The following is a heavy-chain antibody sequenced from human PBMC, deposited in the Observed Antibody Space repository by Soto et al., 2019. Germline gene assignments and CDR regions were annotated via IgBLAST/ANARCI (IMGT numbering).Heavy chain of an antibody. D-gene: IGHD1-26*01. J-gene: IGHJ6*02. CDR2: INHSGST. Sequence: TLSLTCAVYGGSFSGYYWSWIRQPPGKGLEWIGEINHSGSTNYNPSLKSRVTISVDTSKNQFSLKLSSVTAADTAVYYCARIMSGSYWGDYYYGMDVWGQGTTVTISS. V-gene: IGHV4-34*01. CDR1: GGSFSGYY. CDR3: ARIMSGSYWGDYYYGMDV.